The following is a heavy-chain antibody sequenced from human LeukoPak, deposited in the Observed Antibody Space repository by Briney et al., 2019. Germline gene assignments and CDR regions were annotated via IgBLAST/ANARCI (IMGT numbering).Heavy chain of an antibody. CDR3: ASTFSTANKGFDP. CDR1: GGSITSSSYY. CDR2: IYYSGIS. Sequence: SETLSLTCTVSGGSITSSSYYWGWIRQPPGKGLEWIGNIYYSGISYSNPSLKSRITISVDTSKSQFSLRLRSVTAADTAVYYCASTFSTANKGFDPWGQGTLVTVSS. V-gene: IGHV4-39*07. D-gene: IGHD3/OR15-3a*01. J-gene: IGHJ5*02.